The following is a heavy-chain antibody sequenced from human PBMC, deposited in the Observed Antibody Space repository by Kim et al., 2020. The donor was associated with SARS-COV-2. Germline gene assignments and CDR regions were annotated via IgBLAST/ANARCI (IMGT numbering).Heavy chain of an antibody. J-gene: IGHJ6*02. CDR1: GFTFSNSG. Sequence: GGSLRLSCAASGFTFSNSGMHWVRQASGKGLEWVGRIKSKPNGWTTAYAAPVKGRFTISRDDSKNTPYLQMNSLKTEDTAVYYCTRVPGKSLAGGCYSGVWGQGTTVTVSS. D-gene: IGHD2-21*02. V-gene: IGHV3-73*01. CDR2: IKSKPNGWTT. CDR3: TRVPGKSLAGGCYSGV.